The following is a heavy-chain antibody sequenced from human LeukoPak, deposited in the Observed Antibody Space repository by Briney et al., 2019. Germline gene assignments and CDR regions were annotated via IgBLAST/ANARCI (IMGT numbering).Heavy chain of an antibody. CDR1: GFTFSSYA. CDR2: ISGSGGST. Sequence: GGSLRLSCAASGFTFSSYAMSWVRQAPGKGLEWVSAISGSGGSTYYADSVKGRFTISRDNSKNTLYLQMNSLRAEDTAVYYCAKWEKSITMVRETDYWGQGTLVTVSS. D-gene: IGHD3-10*01. J-gene: IGHJ4*02. V-gene: IGHV3-23*01. CDR3: AKWEKSITMVRETDY.